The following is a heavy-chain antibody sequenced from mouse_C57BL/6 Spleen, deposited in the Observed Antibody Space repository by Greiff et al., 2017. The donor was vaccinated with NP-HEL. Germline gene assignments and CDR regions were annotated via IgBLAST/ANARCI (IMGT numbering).Heavy chain of an antibody. CDR2: INPNNGGT. J-gene: IGHJ2*01. CDR3: ARGRTGTGDY. Sequence: EVQRVESGPELVKPGASVKMSCKASGYTFTDYNMHWVKQSHGKSLEWIGYINPNNGGTSYNQKFKGKATLTVNKSSSTAYMELRSLTSEDSAVYYCARGRTGTGDYWGQGTTLTVSS. CDR1: GYTFTDYN. D-gene: IGHD4-1*01. V-gene: IGHV1-22*01.